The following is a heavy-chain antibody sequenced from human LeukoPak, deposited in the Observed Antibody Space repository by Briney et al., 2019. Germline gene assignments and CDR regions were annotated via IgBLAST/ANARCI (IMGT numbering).Heavy chain of an antibody. CDR2: IYYSGST. J-gene: IGHJ3*02. V-gene: IGHV4-59*01. CDR1: GGSISSYY. Sequence: PSETLSLTCTVSGGSISSYYWSWIRQPPGKGLEWIGYIYYSGSTNYNPSLKSRVTISVDTSKNQFSLKLSSVTAADTAVYYCARGYFSSTSYYRDAFDIWGQGTMVTVSS. CDR3: ARGYFSSTSYYRDAFDI. D-gene: IGHD2-2*01.